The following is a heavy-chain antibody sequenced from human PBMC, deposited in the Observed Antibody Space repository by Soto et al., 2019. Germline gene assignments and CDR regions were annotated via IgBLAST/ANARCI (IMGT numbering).Heavy chain of an antibody. Sequence: LSLTCAVSGGSISSGGYSWSWIRQPPGKGLEWIGYIYHSGSTYYNPSLKSRVTISVDTSKNQFSLKLSSVTAADTAVYNCARQGRGAAAALDHWGQGTLVTVSS. CDR1: GGSISSGGYS. CDR2: IYHSGST. J-gene: IGHJ4*02. CDR3: ARQGRGAAAALDH. V-gene: IGHV4-30-2*01. D-gene: IGHD6-13*01.